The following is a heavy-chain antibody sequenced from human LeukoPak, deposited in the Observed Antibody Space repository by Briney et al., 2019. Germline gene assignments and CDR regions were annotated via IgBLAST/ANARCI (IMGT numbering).Heavy chain of an antibody. CDR3: ARASDSSRASDFDS. CDR1: GYTFTAYY. D-gene: IGHD2-21*02. J-gene: IGHJ4*02. CDR2: INPNSGGT. V-gene: IGHV1-2*02. Sequence: GASVKVSCKASGYTFTAYYIHWVRQAPGQGLEWMGGINPNSGGTYYAQNFQGRVTMTRDTSITTAYMELSRLRSDDTAVYYCARASDSSRASDFDSWGQGTLVTVSS.